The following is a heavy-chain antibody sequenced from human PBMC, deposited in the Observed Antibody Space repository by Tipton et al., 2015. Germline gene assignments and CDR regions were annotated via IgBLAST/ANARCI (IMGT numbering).Heavy chain of an antibody. CDR2: IYSSGST. CDR3: ARAIFGSGSYYFDC. CDR1: GGSISSGDYY. V-gene: IGHV4-31*03. D-gene: IGHD3-10*01. J-gene: IGHJ4*02. Sequence: TLSLTCTVSGGSISSGDYYWYWIRQHPGKGLEWIGYIYSSGSTYYNPSLKSRVTISVDTSKNQFSLKLSSVSAADTAVYYCARAIFGSGSYYFDCWGQGTLVTVSS.